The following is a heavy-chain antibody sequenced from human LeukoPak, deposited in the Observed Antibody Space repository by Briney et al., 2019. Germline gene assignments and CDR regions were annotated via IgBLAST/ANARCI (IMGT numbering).Heavy chain of an antibody. CDR3: ARNSCPSGTCYDNRGYFDY. CDR2: SYTCEST. J-gene: IGHJ4*02. Sequence: PSDTLSLICTVSGGFINSANYYWPWIRKPGGKGLDRIVSSYTCESTRYNPSVKIRVTISLDTSKNQFSLKLSSVTAADTAVYYCARNSCPSGTCYDNRGYFDYWGQGTLVTVSS. CDR1: GGFINSANYY. D-gene: IGHD2-15*01. V-gene: IGHV4-61*02.